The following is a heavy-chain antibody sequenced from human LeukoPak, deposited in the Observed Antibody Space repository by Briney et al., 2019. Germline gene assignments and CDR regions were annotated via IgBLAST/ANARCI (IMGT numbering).Heavy chain of an antibody. Sequence: SETLSLTCTVVSGGSISSSSYYWGWLRQPPGKGLGWIGSFYYSGSTYSNPSLKSRVTISADTSKNQFSLKLSSVTAADTAVYYCARLWRAAIDYGGQGTLVTVSS. CDR2: FYYSGST. V-gene: IGHV4-39*01. CDR3: ARLWRAAIDY. D-gene: IGHD1-1*01. CDR1: GGSISSSSYY. J-gene: IGHJ4*02.